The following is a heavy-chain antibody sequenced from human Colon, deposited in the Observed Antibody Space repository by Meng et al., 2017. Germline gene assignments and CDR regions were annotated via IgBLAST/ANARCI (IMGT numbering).Heavy chain of an antibody. V-gene: IGHV4-61*08. CDR3: ARDHMGSLDY. Sequence: QGQLPESGPELVMPSETLSLICSVSGGSVSSAGYQWSWIRQPPGKGLEWIGYASTNYNPSLKSRVTISVDTSKNQFSLRLTSVTAADTAVYYCARDHMGSLDYWGQGTLVTVSS. CDR2: AST. CDR1: GGSVSSAGYQ. D-gene: IGHD1-26*01. J-gene: IGHJ4*02.